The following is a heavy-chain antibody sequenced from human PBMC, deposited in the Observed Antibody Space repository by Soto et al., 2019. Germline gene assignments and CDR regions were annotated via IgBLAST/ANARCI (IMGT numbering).Heavy chain of an antibody. J-gene: IGHJ4*02. Sequence: EVQLVESGGGLVQPGGSLRLSCAASGFTFSSYSMNWVRQAPGKGLEWLSYISGSSSIIHYADSVKGRFTISRDNAKNSLNLQMNSLRAEDTAVYYGARDREGDGYNFDYWGQVTLVTVSS. CDR2: ISGSSSII. CDR1: GFTFSSYS. V-gene: IGHV3-48*01. D-gene: IGHD5-12*01. CDR3: ARDREGDGYNFDY.